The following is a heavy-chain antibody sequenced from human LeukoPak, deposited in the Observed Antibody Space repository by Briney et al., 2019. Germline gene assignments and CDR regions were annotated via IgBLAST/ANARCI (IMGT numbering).Heavy chain of an antibody. CDR1: GHTFTSYG. CDR3: ARDGGALLWFGNDY. J-gene: IGHJ4*02. CDR2: ISAYNGNT. Sequence: ASVKVSCKASGHTFTSYGISWVRQAPGQGLEWMGWISAYNGNTNYAQKLQGRVTMTTDTSTSTAYMELRSLRSDDTAVYYCARDGGALLWFGNDYWGQGTLVTVSS. D-gene: IGHD3-10*01. V-gene: IGHV1-18*01.